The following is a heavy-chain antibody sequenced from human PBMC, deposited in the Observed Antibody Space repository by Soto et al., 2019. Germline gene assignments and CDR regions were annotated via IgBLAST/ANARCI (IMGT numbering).Heavy chain of an antibody. D-gene: IGHD3-3*01. CDR2: ISAYNGNT. CDR1: GYTFTSYG. V-gene: IGHV1-18*01. J-gene: IGHJ5*02. Sequence: QVQLVQSGAEVKKPGASVKVSCKASGYTFTSYGISWVRQAPGQGLEWMGWISAYNGNTNYAQKLQGRVTMTTDTSTSTAYMELRSLRSDDTAVYYCARVGESTIFGVGITTNWFDPWGQGTLVTVSS. CDR3: ARVGESTIFGVGITTNWFDP.